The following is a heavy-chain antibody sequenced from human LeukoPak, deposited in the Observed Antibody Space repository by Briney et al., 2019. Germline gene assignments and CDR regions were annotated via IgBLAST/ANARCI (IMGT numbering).Heavy chain of an antibody. D-gene: IGHD4-23*01. Sequence: PGGSLRLSXAASGFTXXXXXXXXVRQAPGXXXXWVSRINPDXSSITXXDSVKGRFAISXXKAKNTLYLQMESLRVEDTAVYYCVRVLSGGYSDYWGQGALVTVSS. V-gene: IGHV3-74*03. CDR1: GFTXXXXX. J-gene: IGHJ4*02. CDR3: VRVLSGGYSDY. CDR2: INPDXSSI.